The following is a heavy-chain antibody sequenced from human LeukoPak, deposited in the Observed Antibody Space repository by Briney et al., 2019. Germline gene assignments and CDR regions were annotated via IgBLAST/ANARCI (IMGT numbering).Heavy chain of an antibody. Sequence: GGSLRLSCAASGFTFSSYTMSWVRQAPGKGLEWVSAITDTGATTYYADSVKGRFTISRDNSKNTLYLQMNSLRAEDTAVYFCTKGNIGYYYDYWGQGTLVTVSS. D-gene: IGHD2/OR15-2a*01. V-gene: IGHV3-23*01. CDR1: GFTFSSYT. CDR2: ITDTGATT. CDR3: TKGNIGYYYDY. J-gene: IGHJ4*02.